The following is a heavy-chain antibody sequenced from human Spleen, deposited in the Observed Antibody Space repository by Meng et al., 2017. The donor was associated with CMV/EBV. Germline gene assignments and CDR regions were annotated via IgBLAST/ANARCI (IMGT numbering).Heavy chain of an antibody. D-gene: IGHD3-3*01. CDR3: ARGHAQAYYNFWSGYYNWFDP. CDR1: GGSFSGYY. CDR2: INHSGST. Sequence: SETLSLTCAVYGGSFSGYYWNWIRQPPGKGLEWMGEINHSGSTNNNPSLKSRVTISVDTSKNQFSLKLSSVTAADTAVYYCARGHAQAYYNFWSGYYNWFDPWGQGTLVTVSS. J-gene: IGHJ5*02. V-gene: IGHV4-34*01.